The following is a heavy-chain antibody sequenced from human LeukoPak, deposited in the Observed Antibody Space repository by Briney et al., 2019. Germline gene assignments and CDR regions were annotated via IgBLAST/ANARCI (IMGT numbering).Heavy chain of an antibody. CDR3: ARHERPGYCSGGSCYEGWFDP. J-gene: IGHJ5*02. V-gene: IGHV4-4*07. Sequence: SETLSLTCTVSGGSISSYYWSWIRQPAGKGLEWIGRIYTSGSTNYNPSLKSRVTISVDTSKNQFSLKLSSVTAADTAVYYCARHERPGYCSGGSCYEGWFDPWGQGTLVTVSS. D-gene: IGHD2-15*01. CDR2: IYTSGST. CDR1: GGSISSYY.